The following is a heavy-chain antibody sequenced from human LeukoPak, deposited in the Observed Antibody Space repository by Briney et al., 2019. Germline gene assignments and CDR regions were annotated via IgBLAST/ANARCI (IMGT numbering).Heavy chain of an antibody. J-gene: IGHJ4*02. CDR2: IYYSGST. CDR3: ARGGYSYAIDY. Sequence: SETLSLTCTVSGGSISSYYWTWIRQPPGKGLEWIGYIYYSGSTNYNPSLKSQVTISVDTSKNQFSLKLSSVTAADTAVYYCARGGYSYAIDYWGQGTLVTVSS. V-gene: IGHV4-59*08. CDR1: GGSISSYY. D-gene: IGHD5-18*01.